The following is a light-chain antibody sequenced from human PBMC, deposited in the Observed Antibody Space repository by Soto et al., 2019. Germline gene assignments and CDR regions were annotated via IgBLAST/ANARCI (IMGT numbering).Light chain of an antibody. CDR1: RSNLGAGYD. CDR3: QSHDTKLDSVV. CDR2: GNT. V-gene: IGLV1-40*01. Sequence: QSVLTQPPSVSGAPGQGVTISCTGTRSNLGAGYDVNWYQQLPGTAPKVLIYGNTNRPSGVPDRFSASKSGTSASLAITGLQAEDEADYYCQSHDTKLDSVVFGGGTQLTVL. J-gene: IGLJ2*01.